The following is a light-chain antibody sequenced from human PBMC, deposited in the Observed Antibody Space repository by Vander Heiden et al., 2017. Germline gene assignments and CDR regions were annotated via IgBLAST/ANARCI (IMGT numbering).Light chain of an antibody. CDR3: QQRDSSPYS. Sequence: DIQMTQSPSSLSASVGNRVTITCRASQSVTSYLNWYQQKPGKSPKLLIYATSTLQSGVPSRFSGSGSGTHFTLTISRLQPEDFATYYCQQRDSSPYSFGQGTMLEIK. V-gene: IGKV1-39*01. CDR1: QSVTSY. CDR2: ATS. J-gene: IGKJ2*01.